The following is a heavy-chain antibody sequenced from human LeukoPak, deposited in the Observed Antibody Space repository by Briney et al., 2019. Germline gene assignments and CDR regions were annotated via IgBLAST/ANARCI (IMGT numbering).Heavy chain of an antibody. J-gene: IGHJ1*01. V-gene: IGHV3-48*01. CDR3: ATYLAYCGGDCPGYFQH. CDR1: GGSISSYY. CDR2: ISSSSSTI. D-gene: IGHD2-21*01. Sequence: ETLSLTCTVSGGSISSYYWSWIRQPPGKGLEWVSYISSSSSTIYYADSVKGRFTISRDNAKDSLYLQMNSLRAEDTAVYHCATYLAYCGGDCPGYFQHWGQGTLVTVSS.